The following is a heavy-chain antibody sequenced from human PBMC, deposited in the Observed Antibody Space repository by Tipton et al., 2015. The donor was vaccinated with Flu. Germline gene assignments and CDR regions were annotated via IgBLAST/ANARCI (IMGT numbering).Heavy chain of an antibody. CDR1: GGSISSYY. J-gene: IGHJ4*02. V-gene: IGHV4-59*12. CDR3: ARGSGSGTFVIFDF. D-gene: IGHD3-10*01. Sequence: TLSLTCTVSGGSISSYYWSWVRQPPGKGLEWIGYISYSGSTNYNPSLKSRLTMSVDASKKQFSLTLSSVTAADTAVYYCARGSGSGTFVIFDFWGQGTVVTVSS. CDR2: ISYSGST.